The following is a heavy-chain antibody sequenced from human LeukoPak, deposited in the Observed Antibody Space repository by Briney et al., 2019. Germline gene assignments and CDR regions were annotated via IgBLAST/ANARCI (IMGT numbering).Heavy chain of an antibody. V-gene: IGHV1-2*02. CDR1: GYTFTGYN. Sequence: ASVKVSCKASGYTFTGYNVHWVRQAPGQGLEWMGWINPDSGGTNYAQKFQGRVTMTRDTSISTAYMELSRLSSDDTAIYYCAGDAGSRGCIAYWGQGSLITVSS. CDR2: INPDSGGT. D-gene: IGHD6-19*01. CDR3: AGDAGSRGCIAY. J-gene: IGHJ4*02.